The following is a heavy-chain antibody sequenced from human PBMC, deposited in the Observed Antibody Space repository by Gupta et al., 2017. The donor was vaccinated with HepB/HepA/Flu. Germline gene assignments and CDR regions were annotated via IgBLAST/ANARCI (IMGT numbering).Heavy chain of an antibody. J-gene: IGHJ5*02. CDR3: AREPVYCSSTSCPYIDP. D-gene: IGHD2-2*01. V-gene: IGHV1-8*01. CDR1: GYTFTSYD. CDR2: MNPNSGNT. Sequence: QVQLVQSGAEVKKPGASVKVSCKASGYTFTSYDINWVRQATGQGLEWMGWMNPNSGNTGYAQKFQGRVTMTRNTSISTAYMELSSLRSEDTAVYYCAREPVYCSSTSCPYIDPWGQGTRGTVSS.